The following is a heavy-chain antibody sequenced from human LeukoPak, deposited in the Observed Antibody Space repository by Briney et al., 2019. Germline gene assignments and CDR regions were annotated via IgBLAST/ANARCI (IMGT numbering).Heavy chain of an antibody. CDR1: GGSFSGYY. CDR2: INHSGST. Sequence: SETLSLTCAVYGGSFSGYYWSWIRQPPGKGLEWIGEINHSGSTNYNPSLKSRVTISVDTSKNQFSLKLSSVTAADTAVYYCARGRLDSSGYFIFSYYYYMDVWGKGTTVTVSS. CDR3: ARGRLDSSGYFIFSYYYYMDV. D-gene: IGHD3-22*01. V-gene: IGHV4-34*01. J-gene: IGHJ6*03.